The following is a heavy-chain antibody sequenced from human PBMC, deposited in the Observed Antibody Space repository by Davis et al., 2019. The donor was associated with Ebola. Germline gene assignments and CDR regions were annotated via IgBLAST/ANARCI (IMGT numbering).Heavy chain of an antibody. V-gene: IGHV3-30-3*01. CDR2: ISYDGSNK. CDR3: VRDRDSSSWYTDY. Sequence: GGSLRLSCSASGFTFSSYAMHWVRQAPGKGLEWVAVISYDGSNKYYADSVKGRFTISRDNSKNTLYLQMNSLRAEDTAVYYCVRDRDSSSWYTDYWGQGTLVTVSS. J-gene: IGHJ4*02. D-gene: IGHD6-13*01. CDR1: GFTFSSYA.